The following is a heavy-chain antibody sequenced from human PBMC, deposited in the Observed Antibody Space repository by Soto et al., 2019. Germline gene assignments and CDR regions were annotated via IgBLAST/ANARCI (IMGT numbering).Heavy chain of an antibody. CDR1: GFTFNAYA. CDR3: ARIWAPRGYSYGDFDF. D-gene: IGHD5-18*01. V-gene: IGHV3-23*01. CDR2: ISASGGTT. Sequence: EVQLLGSGGGSVQPRGSLSISWAASGFTFNAYAMGWVRQAPGQGLEWVSSISASGGTTYYADSVKGRFTVSRDYSKNTLYLQMNNLRAEDTALYYCARIWAPRGYSYGDFDFWGQGTLVTVSS. J-gene: IGHJ4*02.